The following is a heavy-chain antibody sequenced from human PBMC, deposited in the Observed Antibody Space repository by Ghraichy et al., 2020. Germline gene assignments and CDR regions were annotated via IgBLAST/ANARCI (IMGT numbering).Heavy chain of an antibody. D-gene: IGHD6-13*01. Sequence: SQTLSLTCAVYGGSFSGYYWSWIRQPPGKGLERIGEINHSGSTNYNPSLKSRVTISVDTSKNQFSLKLSSVTAADTAVYYCARGRGSLAAAGTFDYWGQGTLVTVSS. J-gene: IGHJ4*02. CDR2: INHSGST. V-gene: IGHV4-34*01. CDR3: ARGRGSLAAAGTFDY. CDR1: GGSFSGYY.